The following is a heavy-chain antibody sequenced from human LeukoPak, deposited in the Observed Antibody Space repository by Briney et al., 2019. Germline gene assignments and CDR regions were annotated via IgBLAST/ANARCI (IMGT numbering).Heavy chain of an antibody. CDR2: IFSGDSA. Sequence: PGGSLRLSCAASGLSVSSKYMSWVRQAPGRGLEWVSGIFSGDSAYHADSVKGRFTISRDISKNTLYLQMNSLRPEDTAVYFCASLMTTTHYYYMDVWGKGTTVTVSS. V-gene: IGHV3-53*01. CDR1: GLSVSSKY. J-gene: IGHJ6*03. CDR3: ASLMTTTHYYYMDV. D-gene: IGHD1-1*01.